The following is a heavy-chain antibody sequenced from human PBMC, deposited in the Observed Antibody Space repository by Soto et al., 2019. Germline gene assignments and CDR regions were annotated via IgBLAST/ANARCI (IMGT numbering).Heavy chain of an antibody. CDR3: ARGSSSWYSGWFAP. CDR2: ISAYNGNT. J-gene: IGHJ5*02. D-gene: IGHD6-13*01. V-gene: IGHV1-18*01. CDR1: GYTFTSYG. Sequence: ASVKVSCKASGYTFTSYGISWVRQAPGQGLEWMGWISAYNGNTNYAQKLQGRVTMTTDTSTSTAYMELRSLRSDDTAVYYCARGSSSWYSGWFAPWGQGTLVTVSS.